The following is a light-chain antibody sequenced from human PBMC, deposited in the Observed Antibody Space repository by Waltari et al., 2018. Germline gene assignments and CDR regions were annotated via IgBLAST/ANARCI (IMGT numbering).Light chain of an antibody. CDR1: QTIGSS. CDR3: QQSATLPYT. Sequence: EIMLTQSPDFQSVTPKEKVTITCRASQTIGSSLHWYQQKPDQSPKLLIKYASQSFSGVSSMFNGSGSGRDFTLTINALEGEDVATYYCQQSATLPYTFGQGTKLEMK. V-gene: IGKV6-21*01. CDR2: YAS. J-gene: IGKJ2*01.